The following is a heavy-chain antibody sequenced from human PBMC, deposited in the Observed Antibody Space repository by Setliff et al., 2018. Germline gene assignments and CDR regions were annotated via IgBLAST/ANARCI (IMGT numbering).Heavy chain of an antibody. CDR2: IYHSGNT. J-gene: IGHJ4*02. Sequence: SETLSLTCTVSGDSISNSNYYWGWIRQPPGKGLEWIGNIYHSGNTYYTPSLKSRVTISVDSSKSQFSLKMTSVTAADTAVYYCAARSTPYYDLWSGYYYAYWGQGTLVTVSS. CDR3: AARSTPYYDLWSGYYYAY. V-gene: IGHV4-39*01. CDR1: GDSISNSNYY. D-gene: IGHD3-3*01.